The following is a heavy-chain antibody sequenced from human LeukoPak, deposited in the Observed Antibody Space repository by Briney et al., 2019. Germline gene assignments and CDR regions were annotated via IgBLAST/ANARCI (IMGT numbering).Heavy chain of an antibody. V-gene: IGHV6-1*01. D-gene: IGHD6-25*01. Sequence: SQTLSLTCAISVDSVSSNTAAWSWIRQSPSRGLEWLGRTYYRSKWSNEYAVSVKSRITINPDTSKNQFSLQLNSVTPEDTAVYYCARNFATAGDYWGQGTLVTVSS. CDR2: TYYRSKWSN. CDR1: VDSVSSNTAA. CDR3: ARNFATAGDY. J-gene: IGHJ4*02.